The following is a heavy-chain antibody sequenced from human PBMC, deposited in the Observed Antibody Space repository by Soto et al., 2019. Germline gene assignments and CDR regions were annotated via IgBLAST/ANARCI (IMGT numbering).Heavy chain of an antibody. CDR2: IKSKTDGGTT. V-gene: IGHV3-15*07. J-gene: IGHJ4*02. D-gene: IGHD3-10*01. CDR3: TTSLPPFVWFGKYYFDY. CDR1: GFTFSNAW. Sequence: EVQLVESGGGLVKPGGSLRLSCAASGFTFSNAWMNWVRQAPGKGLEWVGRIKSKTDGGTTDYAAPVKGRFTISRDDSKNTLYLQMNSLKTEDTAVYYCTTSLPPFVWFGKYYFDYWGQGTLVTVSS.